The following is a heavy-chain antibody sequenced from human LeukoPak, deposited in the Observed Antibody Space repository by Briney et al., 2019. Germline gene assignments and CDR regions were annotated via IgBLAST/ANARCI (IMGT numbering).Heavy chain of an antibody. CDR3: AKGGFCSTTSCFGGFDP. J-gene: IGHJ5*02. D-gene: IGHD2-2*01. V-gene: IGHV3-23*01. CDR2: ISGGGGAR. CDR1: GFTFSNYA. Sequence: GGSLRLSCAASGFTFSNYAMNWVRQAPGKGLEWVSAISGGGGARYYPDSVKGRFTISRDNSQNTLYLQMNSLRAEDRAVDYWAKGGFCSTTSCFGGFDPWGQGTPVTVSS.